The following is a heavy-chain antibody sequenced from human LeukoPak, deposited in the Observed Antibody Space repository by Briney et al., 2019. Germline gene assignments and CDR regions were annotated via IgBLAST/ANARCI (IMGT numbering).Heavy chain of an antibody. CDR3: ARRKYGSGKNWFDP. V-gene: IGHV1-8*01. CDR1: GYTFTSYD. J-gene: IGHJ5*02. Sequence: ASVKVSCKASGYTFTSYDINWIRQATGQGLEWMGWMNPNSGNTGYAQKFQGRVTMTRNTSISTAYMELSSLRYEVTAVYYCARRKYGSGKNWFDPWGQGTLVTVSS. CDR2: MNPNSGNT. D-gene: IGHD3-10*01.